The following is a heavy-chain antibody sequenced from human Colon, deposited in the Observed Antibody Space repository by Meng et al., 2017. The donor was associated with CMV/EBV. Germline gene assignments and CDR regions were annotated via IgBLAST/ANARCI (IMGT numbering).Heavy chain of an antibody. Sequence: ASVKVSCKASGYTLTTYYMHWVRQAPGQGLEWMGMINPSGGSTTYAQKFQGRLTVTRDTSTSTSYMDLSSLRFEDTAVYYCARGGQWELEDWGQGTLVTVSS. CDR2: INPSGGST. CDR1: GYTLTTYY. CDR3: ARGGQWELED. D-gene: IGHD1-26*01. V-gene: IGHV1-46*01. J-gene: IGHJ4*02.